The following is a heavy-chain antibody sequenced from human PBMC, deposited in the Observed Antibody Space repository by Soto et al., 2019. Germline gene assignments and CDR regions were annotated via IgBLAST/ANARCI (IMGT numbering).Heavy chain of an antibody. J-gene: IGHJ4*02. V-gene: IGHV3-21*01. D-gene: IGHD3-16*01. CDR1: GSTFSNYY. CDR3: ATSIRFFALGADS. Sequence: EVQLVESGGGLVKPGGSLRLSCVASGSTFSNYYINWVRQAPGKGLEWVSSISTRSDYIFYADSVKGRFSISRDNAKNSVYLQMHSLRAEDTALYYCATSIRFFALGADSWGQGTLVTVSS. CDR2: ISTRSDYI.